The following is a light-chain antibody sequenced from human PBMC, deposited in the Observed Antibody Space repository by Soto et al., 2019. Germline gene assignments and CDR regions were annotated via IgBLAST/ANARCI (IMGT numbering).Light chain of an antibody. CDR2: DVS. Sequence: QSVLTQPASVSGSPGQSVTISCTGTSSDVGAYNYVSWYRQYPGTAPKLMIYDVSNRPSGISDRFSGSKSGNTASLTISGLQAEDEADYYCSPYTTTRGNVFGTGTKVTVL. CDR1: SSDVGAYNY. CDR3: SPYTTTRGNV. V-gene: IGLV2-14*03. J-gene: IGLJ1*01.